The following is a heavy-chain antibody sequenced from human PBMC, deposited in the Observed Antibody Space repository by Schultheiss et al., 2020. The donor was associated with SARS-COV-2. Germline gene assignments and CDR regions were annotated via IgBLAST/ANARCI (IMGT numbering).Heavy chain of an antibody. Sequence: TLSLTCTVSGDSIITTSYYWAWIRQPPGKGLEWIGYIYYSGSTYYNPSLKSRVTISVDTSKNQFSLKLSSVTAADTAVYYCARDHINTTYSRNGMDVWGQGTTVTVSS. D-gene: IGHD3-22*01. V-gene: IGHV4-31*02. J-gene: IGHJ6*02. CDR3: ARDHINTTYSRNGMDV. CDR2: IYYSGST. CDR1: GDSIITTSYY.